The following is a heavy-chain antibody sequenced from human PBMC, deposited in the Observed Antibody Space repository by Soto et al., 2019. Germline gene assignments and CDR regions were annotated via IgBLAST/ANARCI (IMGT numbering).Heavy chain of an antibody. CDR3: ARVRDYYDSSGYYDAFDI. CDR2: ISSSSSYI. J-gene: IGHJ3*02. D-gene: IGHD3-22*01. CDR1: GFTFSSYS. Sequence: GGSLRLSCAASGFTFSSYSMNWVRQAPGKGLEWVSSISSSSSYIYYADSVKGRFTISRDNAKNSLYLQMNSLRAEDTAVYYCARVRDYYDSSGYYDAFDIWGQGTMVTVSS. V-gene: IGHV3-21*01.